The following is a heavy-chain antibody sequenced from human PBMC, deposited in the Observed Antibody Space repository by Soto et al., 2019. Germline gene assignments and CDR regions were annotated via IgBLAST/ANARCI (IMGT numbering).Heavy chain of an antibody. D-gene: IGHD3-9*01. Sequence: GGSLRLSCAASGFTFSSYGMHWVRQAPGKGLEWVSCITSSSSYIYYADPVKGRFTVSRDNAKNSLFLQMNSLRAEDTAVYYCAREVARYFSSIGMDVWGQGTTVTVSS. CDR2: ITSSSSYI. J-gene: IGHJ6*02. V-gene: IGHV3-21*01. CDR1: GFTFSSYG. CDR3: AREVARYFSSIGMDV.